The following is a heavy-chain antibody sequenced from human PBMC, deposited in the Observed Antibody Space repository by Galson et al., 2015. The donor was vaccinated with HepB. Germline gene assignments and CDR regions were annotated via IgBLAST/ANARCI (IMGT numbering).Heavy chain of an antibody. CDR2: IYYSGST. Sequence: LTCTVSGGSISSYYWSWIRQPPGKGLEWIGYIYYSGSTNYNPSLKSRVTISVDTSKNQFSLKLSSVTAADTAVYYCARGRGSQYSSSSPPFDYWGQGTLVTVSS. D-gene: IGHD6-6*01. V-gene: IGHV4-59*08. J-gene: IGHJ4*02. CDR3: ARGRGSQYSSSSPPFDY. CDR1: GGSISSYY.